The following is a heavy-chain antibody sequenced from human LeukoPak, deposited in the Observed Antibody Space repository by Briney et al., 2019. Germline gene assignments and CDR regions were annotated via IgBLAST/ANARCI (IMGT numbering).Heavy chain of an antibody. V-gene: IGHV3-48*02. CDR1: GFTLSNYN. J-gene: IGHJ4*02. CDR3: AREYGSGTPDFDY. D-gene: IGHD3-10*01. Sequence: GGSLRLSCAASGFTLSNYNMNWVRQAPGKGLEWVSHISSSSRTIYYADPVKGRFTVSRDNAKNSLYLQMNSLRDEDTAVYYCAREYGSGTPDFDYWGQGTLVSVSS. CDR2: ISSSSRTI.